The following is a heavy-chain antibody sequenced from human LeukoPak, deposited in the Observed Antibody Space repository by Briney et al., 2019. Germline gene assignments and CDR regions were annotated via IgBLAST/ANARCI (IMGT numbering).Heavy chain of an antibody. Sequence: SETLSLTCTVSGGSISSSSYYWGWIRQPPGKGLEWIGSIYYSGNTYYNPSLKSRVTISVDTSKNQFSLKLSSVTAADTAVFYCARMNVAGGPKYNWFDPRGQGTLVTVSS. CDR2: IYYSGNT. CDR1: GGSISSSSYY. J-gene: IGHJ5*02. V-gene: IGHV4-39*01. D-gene: IGHD2-15*01. CDR3: ARMNVAGGPKYNWFDP.